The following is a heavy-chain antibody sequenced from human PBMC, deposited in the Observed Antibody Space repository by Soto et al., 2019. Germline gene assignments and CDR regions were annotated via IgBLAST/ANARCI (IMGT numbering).Heavy chain of an antibody. D-gene: IGHD3-3*01. J-gene: IGHJ5*02. CDR3: ARNRPYDFWSGPASQFDP. CDR2: IIPIFGTA. V-gene: IGHV1-69*12. Sequence: QVQLVQSGAEVKKPGSSVKVSCKASGGTFSSYAISWVRQAPGQGLEWMGGIIPIFGTANYAQKFQGRGTTTADXXTXTXXMELSSLRPEDTAVYYCARNRPYDFWSGPASQFDPWGQGTLVTVSS. CDR1: GGTFSSYA.